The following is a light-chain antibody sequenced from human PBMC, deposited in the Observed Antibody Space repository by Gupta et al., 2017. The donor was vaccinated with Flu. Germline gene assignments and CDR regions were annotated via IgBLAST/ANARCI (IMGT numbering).Light chain of an antibody. CDR3: YSYGGTYRV. CDR2: DVS. V-gene: IGLV2-11*03. CDR1: SSDVGGHNY. Sequence: GTSSDVGGHNYVSWYQQHPGKAPKLIIYDVSKRPSGVSGRFSGSKSANTAALTISGLQADDEADYYCYSYGGTYRVFGGGTKLTVL. J-gene: IGLJ3*02.